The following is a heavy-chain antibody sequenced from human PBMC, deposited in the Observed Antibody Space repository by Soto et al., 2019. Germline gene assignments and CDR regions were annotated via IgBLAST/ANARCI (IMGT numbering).Heavy chain of an antibody. CDR3: ARAGFSGPYDAFDI. J-gene: IGHJ3*02. CDR1: GFTFSNYG. V-gene: IGHV4-34*01. Sequence: VQLLESGGGLVQPGGSLRLSCAASGFTFSNYGMSWVRQPPGKELEWIGESDASGGTNYNPSLKSRVTISVDTSKNQFSLKLTSLIAADTAVYFCARAGFSGPYDAFDIWGQGTMVSVSS. CDR2: SDASGGT. D-gene: IGHD5-12*01.